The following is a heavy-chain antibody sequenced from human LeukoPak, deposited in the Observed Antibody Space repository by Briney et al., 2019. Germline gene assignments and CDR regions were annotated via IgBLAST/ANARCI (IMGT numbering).Heavy chain of an antibody. Sequence: ASETLSLTCTVSGGSISSYYWSWIRQPPGKGLEWIGYIYYSGSTNYNPSLKSRVTISVDTSKNQFSLKLSSVTAADTAVYYCARSDGPYFFDYWGQGTLVTVSS. CDR3: ARSDGPYFFDY. V-gene: IGHV4-59*01. CDR1: GGSISSYY. J-gene: IGHJ4*02. CDR2: IYYSGST.